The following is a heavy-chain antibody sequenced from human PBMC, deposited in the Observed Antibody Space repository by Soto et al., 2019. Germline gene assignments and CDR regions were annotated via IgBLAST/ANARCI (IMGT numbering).Heavy chain of an antibody. CDR1: GYTFTSYG. D-gene: IGHD3-3*01. Sequence: ASVKVSCKASGYTFTSYGISWVRQAPGQELEWMGWISAYNGNTNYAQKLQGRVTMTTDTSTSTAYMELRSLRSDDTAVYYCARDRRSYDFWSGLFTGFDYWGQGTLVTVSS. CDR3: ARDRRSYDFWSGLFTGFDY. V-gene: IGHV1-18*04. J-gene: IGHJ4*02. CDR2: ISAYNGNT.